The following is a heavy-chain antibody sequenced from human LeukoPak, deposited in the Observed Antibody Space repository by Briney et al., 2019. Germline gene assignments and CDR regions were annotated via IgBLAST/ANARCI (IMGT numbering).Heavy chain of an antibody. CDR1: GGSITSNSYY. J-gene: IGHJ5*02. D-gene: IGHD5-24*01. Sequence: SETLSLTCTVSGGSITSNSYYWGWIRQPPGNGLEWIGSIYYSGSTYYNPSLKSRVTISVDTSKNQFSLKLSSVTAADTAVYHCARVSSRDSRFDPWGQGTLVTASS. CDR2: IYYSGST. V-gene: IGHV4-39*07. CDR3: ARVSSRDSRFDP.